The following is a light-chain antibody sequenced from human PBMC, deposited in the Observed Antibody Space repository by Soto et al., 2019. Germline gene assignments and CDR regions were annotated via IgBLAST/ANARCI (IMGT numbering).Light chain of an antibody. V-gene: IGKV2-28*01. CDR3: MQALQLPWT. CDR1: QSLLHSNGKNY. Sequence: DIVMTQSPLPLSVTPGEPASISCRSSQSLLHSNGKNYLDWYLQKPGQSPQLLIYFGSDRASGVPARFSGSGSGTDFTLQISRVEAEDVEVYFCMQALQLPWTFGQGTKVEIK. CDR2: FGS. J-gene: IGKJ1*01.